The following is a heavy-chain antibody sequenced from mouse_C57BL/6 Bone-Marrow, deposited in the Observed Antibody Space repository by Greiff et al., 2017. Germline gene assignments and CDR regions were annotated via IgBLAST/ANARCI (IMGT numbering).Heavy chain of an antibody. V-gene: IGHV5-6*01. Sequence: EVQLVESGGDLVKPGGSLKLSCAASGFTFSSYGMSWVRQTPDKRLEWVATISSGGGYTYYPDSVKGQFTISRDNAKNTLYLQMSSLKPEDTAMFYCARGTYCSNYDAMDYGGQGTSVTVSS. D-gene: IGHD2-5*01. J-gene: IGHJ4*01. CDR3: ARGTYCSNYDAMDY. CDR1: GFTFSSYG. CDR2: ISSGGGYT.